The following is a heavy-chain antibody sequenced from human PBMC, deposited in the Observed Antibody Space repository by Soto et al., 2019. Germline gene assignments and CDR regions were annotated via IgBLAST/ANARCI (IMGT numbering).Heavy chain of an antibody. D-gene: IGHD2-15*01. J-gene: IGHJ4*02. CDR3: TTSLLLGYCVVGSSCYLGY. Sequence: ASVKVSCKASGYTFTSYAMHWVRQAPGQRLEWMGWINAGNGNTKYSQKFKGRVTITRDTSASTAYMELSSLRSEDTAVYYCTTSLLLGYCVVGSSCYLGYWGQGTLVTVSS. CDR2: INAGNGNT. CDR1: GYTFTSYA. V-gene: IGHV1-3*01.